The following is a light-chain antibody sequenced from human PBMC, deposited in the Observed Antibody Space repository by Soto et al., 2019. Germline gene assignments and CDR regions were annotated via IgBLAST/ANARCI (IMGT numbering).Light chain of an antibody. CDR3: QQYGSLPFT. J-gene: IGKJ2*01. Sequence: EIVLTQSPGTLSLSPGERATLSCRASQSVSRRHLAWYQHKTGQAPRLLIYDASRRATGIPDRFSGSGSGTEFTLTISRLEPEDLAVYHCQQYGSLPFTFGPGTKMEI. CDR2: DAS. V-gene: IGKV3-20*01. CDR1: QSVSRRH.